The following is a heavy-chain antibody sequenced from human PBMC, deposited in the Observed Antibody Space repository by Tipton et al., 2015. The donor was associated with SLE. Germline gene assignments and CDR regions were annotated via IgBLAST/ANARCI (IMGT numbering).Heavy chain of an antibody. Sequence: TLSLTCTLFDGSISSRSHYWSWIRQPAGKGLEWIGRIYTGGATTFNPSLKSRVTISVDTSNNQFSLRLRSVTAADTAVYYCARDNDSGWGAFDVWGQGTMVTVSS. CDR2: IYTGGAT. CDR3: ARDNDSGWGAFDV. CDR1: DGSISSRSHY. D-gene: IGHD6-19*01. J-gene: IGHJ3*01. V-gene: IGHV4-61*02.